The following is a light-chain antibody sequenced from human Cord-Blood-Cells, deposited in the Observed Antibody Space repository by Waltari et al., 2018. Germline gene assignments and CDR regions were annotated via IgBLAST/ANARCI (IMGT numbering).Light chain of an antibody. CDR3: QSYDSSLSGWV. CDR2: GNS. J-gene: IGLJ3*02. V-gene: IGLV1-40*01. Sequence: QSVLTQPPSVSGAPGQRVTISCTGSSSNIGAGYDVHWYQQLPGTAPKLLICGNSNRPSGVPDRFSGSKSGTSASLVITGLQAEDEADYYCQSYDSSLSGWVFGGGTKLTVL. CDR1: SSNIGAGYD.